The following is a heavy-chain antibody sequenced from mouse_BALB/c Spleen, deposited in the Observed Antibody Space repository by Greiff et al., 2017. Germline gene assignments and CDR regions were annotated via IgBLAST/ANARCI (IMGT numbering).Heavy chain of an antibody. D-gene: IGHD2-1*01. V-gene: IGHV2-6-7*01. CDR3: ARKGNYHYYAMDY. J-gene: IGHJ4*01. CDR2: IWGDGST. Sequence: VKLMESGPGLVAPSQSLSITCTVSGFSLTGYGVNWVRQPPGKGLEWLGMIWGDGSTDYNSALKSRLSISKDNSKSQVFLKMNSLQTDDTARYYCARKGNYHYYAMDYWGQGTSVTVSS. CDR1: GFSLTGYG.